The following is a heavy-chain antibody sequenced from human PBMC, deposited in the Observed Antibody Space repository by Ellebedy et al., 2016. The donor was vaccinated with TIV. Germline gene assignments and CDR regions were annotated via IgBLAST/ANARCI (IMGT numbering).Heavy chain of an antibody. Sequence: SETLSLTCTVSGDSISSSLHYWSWVRQPPGTGLEWIGDVNQSGRTSYHPSLKSRVTISVDTSKNQFSLRLTSVTAADTAVYYCAEGRSGWYYFDYWGQGTLVTVSS. CDR3: AEGRSGWYYFDY. CDR2: VNQSGRT. J-gene: IGHJ4*02. D-gene: IGHD6-19*01. V-gene: IGHV4-39*07. CDR1: GDSISSSLHY.